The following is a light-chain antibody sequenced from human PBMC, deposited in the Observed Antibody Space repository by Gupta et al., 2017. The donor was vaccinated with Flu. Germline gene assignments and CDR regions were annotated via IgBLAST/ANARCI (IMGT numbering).Light chain of an antibody. CDR1: QSVSHY. J-gene: IGKJ2*01. V-gene: IGKV3-11*01. CDR2: DAS. CDR3: QQRSNRPPYT. Sequence: ATLSVSPGERATLACRASQSVSHYLAWYQQKPGQAPRLLIYDASTRATGIPARFSGSGSGTDFTLTISSLESEDFAVYYCQQRSNRPPYTFGQGTKLQIK.